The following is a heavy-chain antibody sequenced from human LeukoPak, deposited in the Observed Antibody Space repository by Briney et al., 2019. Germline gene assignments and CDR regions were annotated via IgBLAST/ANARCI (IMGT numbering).Heavy chain of an antibody. CDR2: ISHSGST. CDR3: ARAPPLRPYNWFDP. J-gene: IGHJ5*02. V-gene: IGHV4-34*01. Sequence: SETLSLTCAVYGGSFTNYYWNWIRQPPGKGLEWIGEISHSGSTNYNPSLTSRVTISVDTSKNQFSLKLSSVTAADTAVYYCARAPPLRPYNWFDPWGQGTLVTVSS. CDR1: GGSFTNYY.